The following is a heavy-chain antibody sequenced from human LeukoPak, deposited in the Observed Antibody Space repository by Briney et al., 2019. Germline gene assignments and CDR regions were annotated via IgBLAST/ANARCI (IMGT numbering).Heavy chain of an antibody. V-gene: IGHV3-30*02. CDR3: AKDQCTRTSCDGYPGY. CDR2: IHFDGSTK. Sequence: PGGSLRLSCAASGFTFSSYGMHWVRQAPGKGLEWVAFIHFDGSTKYSGDSVKSRFTISRDNSKNTLYLQMNSLRPEDTAVYYCAKDQCTRTSCDGYPGYWGQGSLVTVSS. J-gene: IGHJ4*02. CDR1: GFTFSSYG. D-gene: IGHD2-2*01.